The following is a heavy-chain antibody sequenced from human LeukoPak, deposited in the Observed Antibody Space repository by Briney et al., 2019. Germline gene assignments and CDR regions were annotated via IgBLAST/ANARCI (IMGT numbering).Heavy chain of an antibody. CDR3: ARISGYYYDSSGYFPDVRLSDGMDV. CDR1: GYTFTAYS. D-gene: IGHD3-22*01. CDR2: INPNSGGT. V-gene: IGHV1-2*02. J-gene: IGHJ6*02. Sequence: ASVKVSCKASGYTFTAYSMHWVRQAPGQGLEWMGWINPNSGGTNYAQKFQGRVTMTRDTSISTAYMELSRLRSDDTAVYYCARISGYYYDSSGYFPDVRLSDGMDVWGQGSTVTVSS.